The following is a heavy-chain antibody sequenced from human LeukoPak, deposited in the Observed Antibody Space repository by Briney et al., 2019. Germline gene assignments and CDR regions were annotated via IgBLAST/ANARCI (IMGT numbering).Heavy chain of an antibody. CDR2: ISAYNGNT. J-gene: IGHJ4*02. CDR3: AREKTYYYDSSGYYGGAGFDY. Sequence: ASVKVSCKASGYTFTKYGISWVRQAPGQGLEWMGWISAYNGNTNYAQKLQGRVTMTTETSTITAYMELRSLRSDDTAVYYCAREKTYYYDSSGYYGGAGFDYWGQGTLVTVSS. V-gene: IGHV1-18*01. CDR1: GYTFTKYG. D-gene: IGHD3-22*01.